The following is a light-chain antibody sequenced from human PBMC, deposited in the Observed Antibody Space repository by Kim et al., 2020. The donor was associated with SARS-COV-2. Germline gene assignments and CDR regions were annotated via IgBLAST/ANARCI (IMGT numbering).Light chain of an antibody. CDR3: QQYDNLPIT. V-gene: IGKV1-33*01. CDR2: DAS. Sequence: ASVGDRVTITCQASQDISNYLNWYQQKPGKAPKLLIYDASNLETGVPSRFSGSGSGKDFTFTISSLQPEDIATYYCQQYDNLPITLGQGTRLEIK. CDR1: QDISNY. J-gene: IGKJ5*01.